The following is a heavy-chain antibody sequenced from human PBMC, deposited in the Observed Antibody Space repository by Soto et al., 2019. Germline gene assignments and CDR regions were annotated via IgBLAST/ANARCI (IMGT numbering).Heavy chain of an antibody. D-gene: IGHD3-10*01. Sequence: QVQLQESGPGLVKPSGTLSLTCAVSGGSISSSNWWSWVRQPPGKGLEWIGEIYHSGSTNYNPSLKSLVTISVDKSRNQFSLKLSSVTAADTAVYYCARDHYGSGSGVAYWGQGTLVTVSS. V-gene: IGHV4-4*02. J-gene: IGHJ4*02. CDR1: GGSISSSNW. CDR3: ARDHYGSGSGVAY. CDR2: IYHSGST.